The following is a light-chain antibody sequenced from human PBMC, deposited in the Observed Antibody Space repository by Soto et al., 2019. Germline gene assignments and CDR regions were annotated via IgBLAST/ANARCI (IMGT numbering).Light chain of an antibody. CDR3: QQYNNWPLT. CDR1: QSVASRN. J-gene: IGKJ5*01. CDR2: GAS. V-gene: IGKV3D-15*01. Sequence: VLPQSSGALSLSTGERSTLSCRASQSVASRNLAWYQQKSGQAPRLLIYGASSRAIHTPDRFSGSGSGTEVTLTISSLQSEDLAVDYCQQYNNWPLTCTQGTRLEI.